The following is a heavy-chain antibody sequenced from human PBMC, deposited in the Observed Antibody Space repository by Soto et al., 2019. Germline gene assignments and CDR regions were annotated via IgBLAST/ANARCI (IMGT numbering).Heavy chain of an antibody. J-gene: IGHJ5*02. CDR3: ARDYSLWTGYAEP. CDR2: ISPYNGNT. CDR1: GYSFDSYG. V-gene: IGHV1-18*01. D-gene: IGHD2-2*01. Sequence: QVLLVQSGGEVKKPGASVKVSCKASGYSFDSYGISWPRQAPGQGLEWMGWISPYNGNTRIPQKLRGRVTMTTDTSTNTAFLEVTSLTSDDTAVYYCARDYSLWTGYAEPWGQGTLVTVSS.